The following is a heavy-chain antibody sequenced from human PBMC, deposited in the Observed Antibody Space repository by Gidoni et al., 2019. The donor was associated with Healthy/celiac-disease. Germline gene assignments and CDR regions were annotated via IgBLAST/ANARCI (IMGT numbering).Heavy chain of an antibody. CDR3: ARHYDYLWVPHYYYGMDV. CDR2: ISSSSSYI. V-gene: IGHV3-21*01. Sequence: EVQLVESGGGLVKPGGSLRLSCAASGFTFSSYSMNWVRQAPGKGLEWVSSISSSSSYIYYADSVKGRFTISRDNAKNSLYLQMNSLRAEDTAVYYCARHYDYLWVPHYYYGMDVWGQGTTVTVSS. D-gene: IGHD3-16*01. J-gene: IGHJ6*02. CDR1: GFTFSSYS.